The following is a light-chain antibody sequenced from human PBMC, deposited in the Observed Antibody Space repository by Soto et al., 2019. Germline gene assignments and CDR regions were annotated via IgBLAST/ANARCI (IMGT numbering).Light chain of an antibody. CDR1: ISDVGGNKF. V-gene: IGLV2-14*03. J-gene: IGLJ1*01. Sequence: QSVLPQPVSVSGSPGQSITISCTGTISDVGGNKFVSWYQQYPGKAPKLMICDVSNRPSGVSNRFSGSKSGNTASLTISGLQAEDEADYYCSSFTGTNYVFGTGTKVTVL. CDR2: DVS. CDR3: SSFTGTNYV.